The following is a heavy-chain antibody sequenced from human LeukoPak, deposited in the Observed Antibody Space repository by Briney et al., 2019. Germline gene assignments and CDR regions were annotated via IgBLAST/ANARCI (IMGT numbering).Heavy chain of an antibody. D-gene: IGHD4-23*01. Sequence: GGSLRLSCAASGFTFTNYWMSWVRQAPGKGLEWVANIKQDGSEKNYVDSVRGRFTISRDNAKNSLYLEMNSLTAEDTAMYYCARETTVITDTAWFAPWGQGTLVTVSS. CDR1: GFTFTNYW. CDR3: ARETTVITDTAWFAP. J-gene: IGHJ5*02. CDR2: IKQDGSEK. V-gene: IGHV3-7*01.